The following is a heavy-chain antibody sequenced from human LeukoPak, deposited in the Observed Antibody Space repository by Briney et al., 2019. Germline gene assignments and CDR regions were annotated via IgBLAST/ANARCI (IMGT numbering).Heavy chain of an antibody. Sequence: PGGSLRLSCEASGFTFSSYAMSWVRQAPGKGLEWVSAISGSGGTTYYADSVKGRFTISRDNSKSTLYLQMNSLRAEDTAVYYCAKKRIEMGTTVVTRDYFDFWGQGTLVTVSS. CDR3: AKKRIEMGTTVVTRDYFDF. D-gene: IGHD4-23*01. J-gene: IGHJ4*02. CDR1: GFTFSSYA. V-gene: IGHV3-23*01. CDR2: ISGSGGTT.